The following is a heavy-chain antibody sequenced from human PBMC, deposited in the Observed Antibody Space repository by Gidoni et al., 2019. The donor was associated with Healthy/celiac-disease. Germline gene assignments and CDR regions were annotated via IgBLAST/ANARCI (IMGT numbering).Heavy chain of an antibody. CDR2: ISSSSSTI. D-gene: IGHD6-13*01. J-gene: IGHJ6*02. CDR1: GFTFRSYS. V-gene: IGHV3-48*01. CDR3: ARGRGIAAASSIMDV. Sequence: EVQLVESGGGLVQPGGSLRLSCAASGFTFRSYSMNWVRQAPGKGLEWVSYISSSSSTIYYADSVKGRFTISRDNAKNSLYLQMNSLRAEDTAVYYCARGRGIAAASSIMDVWGQGTTVTVSS.